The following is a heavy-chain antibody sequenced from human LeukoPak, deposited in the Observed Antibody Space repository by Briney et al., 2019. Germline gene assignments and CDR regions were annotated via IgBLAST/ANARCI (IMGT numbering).Heavy chain of an antibody. Sequence: ASVKVSCKVSGYTLTELSMHWVRQAPGKGLEWMGGFVPEDGETIYAQKFQGRVTMTEDTSTDTAYMELSSLRSEDTAVYYCATDRLLYPPTGAFDIWGQGTMVTVSS. CDR3: ATDRLLYPPTGAFDI. J-gene: IGHJ3*02. CDR2: FVPEDGET. D-gene: IGHD2-2*02. CDR1: GYTLTELS. V-gene: IGHV1-24*01.